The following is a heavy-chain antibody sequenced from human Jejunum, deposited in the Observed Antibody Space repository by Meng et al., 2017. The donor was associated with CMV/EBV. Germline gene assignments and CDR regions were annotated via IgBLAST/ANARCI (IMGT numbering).Heavy chain of an antibody. D-gene: IGHD4-17*01. CDR1: GVSFCRYV. CDR2: IRSYTGTT. J-gene: IGHJ4*02. CDR3: ARSGINDYGFFDY. Sequence: SGVSFCRYVFHCVRQAPGQRLEWLGWIRSYTGTTHYAQSLQGRVTVTQDTTTNTAYMELTSLTSDDTAVYYCARSGINDYGFFDYWGRGSLVTVSS. V-gene: IGHV1-18*01.